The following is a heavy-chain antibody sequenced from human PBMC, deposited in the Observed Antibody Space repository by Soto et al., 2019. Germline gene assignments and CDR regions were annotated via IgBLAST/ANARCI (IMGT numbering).Heavy chain of an antibody. D-gene: IGHD6-13*01. CDR1: GFTFSNAW. J-gene: IGHJ6*02. Sequence: GGSLRLSCAASGFTFSNAWMSWVRQAPGKGLEWVGRIKSKTDGGTTDYAAPVKGRFTISRDDSKNTLYLQMNSLKTEDTAVYYCTTDHVPLQRLVPPPYYYYGMDVWGQGTTVTVSS. V-gene: IGHV3-15*01. CDR3: TTDHVPLQRLVPPPYYYYGMDV. CDR2: IKSKTDGGTT.